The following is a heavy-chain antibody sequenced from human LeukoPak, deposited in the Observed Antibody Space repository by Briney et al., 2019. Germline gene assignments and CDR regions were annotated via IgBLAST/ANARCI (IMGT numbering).Heavy chain of an antibody. Sequence: SETLSLPCTVSGGSISSYYWMWIRQPPGKGLEWIGYIYSIGSTNSNLSLKSRVTISVETSKNQFSLRLSAVTAADTAVYYCARRNMVGGLRAFDFWGQGTLVTVSS. D-gene: IGHD3-10*01. CDR1: GGSISSYY. CDR2: IYSIGST. J-gene: IGHJ4*02. CDR3: ARRNMVGGLRAFDF. V-gene: IGHV4-4*08.